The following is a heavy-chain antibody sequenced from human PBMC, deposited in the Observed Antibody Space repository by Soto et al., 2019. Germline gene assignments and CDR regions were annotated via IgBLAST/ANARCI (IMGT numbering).Heavy chain of an antibody. V-gene: IGHV3-23*01. CDR1: GFTFSSYA. CDR3: AKSRGYSGYDLRRLFDY. D-gene: IGHD5-12*01. Sequence: PGGSLRLSCAASGFTFSSYAMSWVRQAPGKGLEWVSAISGSGGSTYYADSVKGRFTISRDNSKNTLYLQMNSLRAEDTAVYYCAKSRGYSGYDLRRLFDYWGQGTLVTVSS. J-gene: IGHJ4*02. CDR2: ISGSGGST.